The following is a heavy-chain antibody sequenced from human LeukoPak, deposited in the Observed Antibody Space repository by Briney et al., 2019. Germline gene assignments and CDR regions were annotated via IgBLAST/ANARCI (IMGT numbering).Heavy chain of an antibody. CDR2: IYYSGST. Sequence: PSETLSLTCAVYGGSFSGYYWSWIRQPPGKGLEWIGYIYYSGSTNYNPSLKSRVTISVDTSKNQFSLKLSSVTAADTAVYYCARYGTERAFDIWGQGTMVTVSS. V-gene: IGHV4-59*01. D-gene: IGHD4-17*01. J-gene: IGHJ3*02. CDR1: GGSFSGYY. CDR3: ARYGTERAFDI.